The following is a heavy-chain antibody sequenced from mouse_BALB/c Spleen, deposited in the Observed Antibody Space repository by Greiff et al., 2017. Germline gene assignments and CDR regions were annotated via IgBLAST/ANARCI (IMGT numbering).Heavy chain of an antibody. D-gene: IGHD2-2*01. CDR2: ISYSGST. CDR1: GYSITSDYA. V-gene: IGHV3-2*02. J-gene: IGHJ4*01. CDR3: ARWYGYDGDYYAMDY. Sequence: VQLKESGPGLVKPSQSLSLTCPVTGYSITSDYAWNWIRQFPGNKLEWMGYISYSGSTSYNPSLKSRISITRDTSKNQFFLHLNSVTTEDTATYYCARWYGYDGDYYAMDYWGQGTSVTVSS.